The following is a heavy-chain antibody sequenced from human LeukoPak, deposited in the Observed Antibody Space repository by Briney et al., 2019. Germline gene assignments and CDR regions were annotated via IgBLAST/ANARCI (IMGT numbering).Heavy chain of an antibody. CDR1: GFTFSSYW. D-gene: IGHD3-22*01. CDR3: ARGGTYYYDSSGYYSPAGY. J-gene: IGHJ4*02. V-gene: IGHV3-7*01. Sequence: GGSLRLSCAASGFTFSSYWMSWVRQAPGKGLEWVANIKQDGSEKYYVDSVKGRFTISRDNAKNSLYLQMNSLRAEDTAVYYCARGGTYYYDSSGYYSPAGYWGQGTLVTVSS. CDR2: IKQDGSEK.